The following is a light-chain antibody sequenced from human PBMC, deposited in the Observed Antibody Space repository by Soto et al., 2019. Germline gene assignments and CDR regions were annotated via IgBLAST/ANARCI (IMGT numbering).Light chain of an antibody. V-gene: IGKV1-39*01. Sequence: DIQMTQAPSSLSASVGDSVTITCRASPIISSYLKWYQQKPGKAPKLLIYAAYSLQIAVPSRFSGSGSGTEFTLTITSLQPEDFATYYCQQSYSTPGTFGQGTKVEIK. CDR2: AAY. CDR1: PIISSY. J-gene: IGKJ1*01. CDR3: QQSYSTPGT.